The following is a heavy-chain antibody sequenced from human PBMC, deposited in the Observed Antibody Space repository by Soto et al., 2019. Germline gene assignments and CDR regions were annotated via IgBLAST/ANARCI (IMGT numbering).Heavy chain of an antibody. Sequence: PSETLSLTCAVYGESFSGYFWTWIRQPPGKGLEWIAEINHSGSTNYNPSLKSRVTMSVDTSKNQFSLKLSSVTAADTAVYYCARVFFDFWGHGALVTVSS. CDR2: INHSGST. J-gene: IGHJ4*01. CDR3: ARVFFDF. CDR1: GESFSGYF. V-gene: IGHV4-34*01.